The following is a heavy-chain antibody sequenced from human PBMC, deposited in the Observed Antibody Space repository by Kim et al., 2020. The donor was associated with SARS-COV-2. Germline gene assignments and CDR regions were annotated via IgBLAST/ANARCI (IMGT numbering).Heavy chain of an antibody. V-gene: IGHV3-73*01. CDR3: TRVPGTTLAFLYAFDI. Sequence: GGSLRLSCGASGFTFSDSAIHWVRRASGKGLEWVGLIRCKVNGYSTADSASGRGRFTIARDDSRNTVYLQMNRLKTEDTAVYSCTRVPGTTLAFLYAFDIWGPGTMVAVSP. D-gene: IGHD1-1*01. CDR1: GFTFSDSA. CDR2: IRCKVNGYST. J-gene: IGHJ3*02.